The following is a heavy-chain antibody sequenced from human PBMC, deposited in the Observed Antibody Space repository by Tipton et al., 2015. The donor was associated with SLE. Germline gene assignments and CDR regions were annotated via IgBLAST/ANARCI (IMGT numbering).Heavy chain of an antibody. Sequence: TLSLTCAVYGGSFSGYYWSWIRQPPGKGLEWIGEINHSGSTNYNPSLKSRVTISVDTSKNQFSLKLSSVTAADTAVYYRATGVSPFDYWGQGTLVTVSS. CDR3: ATGVSPFDY. V-gene: IGHV4-34*01. D-gene: IGHD7-27*01. CDR1: GGSFSGYY. J-gene: IGHJ4*02. CDR2: INHSGST.